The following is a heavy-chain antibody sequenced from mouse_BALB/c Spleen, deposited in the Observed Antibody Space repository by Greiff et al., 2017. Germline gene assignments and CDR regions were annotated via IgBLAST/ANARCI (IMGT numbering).Heavy chain of an antibody. CDR2: ISSGGSYT. J-gene: IGHJ2*01. V-gene: IGHV5-6*02. Sequence: DVKLVESGGDLVKPGGSLKLSCAASGFTFSSYGMSWVRQTPDKRLEWVATISSGGSYTYYPDSVKGRFTISRDNAKNTLYLQMSSLKSEDTAMYYCARQRRSGGYYDYWGQGTTLTVSS. CDR3: ARQRRSGGYYDY. D-gene: IGHD2-3*01. CDR1: GFTFSSYG.